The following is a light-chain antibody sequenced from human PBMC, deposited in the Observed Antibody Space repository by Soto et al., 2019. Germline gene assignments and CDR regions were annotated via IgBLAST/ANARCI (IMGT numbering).Light chain of an antibody. CDR1: QGVTTN. V-gene: IGKV3-15*01. CDR2: DVS. J-gene: IGKJ5*01. CDR3: QQYNNWPFS. Sequence: EILRTQSPATLSVSPGERVTLSRKAGQGVTTNFAWYQQKSGQSPRLIIYDVSSRATGVPSRFSGTGSETDFTLTISGLQSEDSAIYFCQQYNNWPFSFGQGTRLEIK.